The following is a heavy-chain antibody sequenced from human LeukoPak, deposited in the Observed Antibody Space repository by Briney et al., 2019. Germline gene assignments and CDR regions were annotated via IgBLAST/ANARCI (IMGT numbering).Heavy chain of an antibody. D-gene: IGHD6-13*01. V-gene: IGHV1-8*01. CDR3: ARGIGAAAHFYYYYYYMDV. J-gene: IGHJ6*03. CDR1: GYTFTSYD. Sequence: GASVKVSCKASGYTFTSYDINWVRQATGQGLEWMGWMNPNSGNKGYAQKFQGRVTMTRNTSISTAYMELRSLRSEDTAVYYCARGIGAAAHFYYYYYYMDVWGKGTTVTVSS. CDR2: MNPNSGNK.